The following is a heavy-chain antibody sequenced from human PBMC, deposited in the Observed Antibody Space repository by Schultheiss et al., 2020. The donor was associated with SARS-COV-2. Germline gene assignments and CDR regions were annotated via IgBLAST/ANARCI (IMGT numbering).Heavy chain of an antibody. CDR2: MNPNSGDT. Sequence: ASVKVSCKASGYTFTTYDINWVRQATGQGLEWMGWMNPNSGDTGYAQKWQGRVTMTRNTSISTAYMELSRLRSDDTAVYYCARSMFDPWGQGTLVTVSS. CDR1: GYTFTTYD. CDR3: ARSMFDP. D-gene: IGHD6-6*01. J-gene: IGHJ5*02. V-gene: IGHV1-8*01.